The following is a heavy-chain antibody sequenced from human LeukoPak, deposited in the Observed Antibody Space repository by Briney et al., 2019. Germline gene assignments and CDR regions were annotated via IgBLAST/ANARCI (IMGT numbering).Heavy chain of an antibody. CDR3: ARDLGLTISANWFDP. CDR1: GYSIRSGYF. CDR2: IYHTGAT. D-gene: IGHD3-9*01. Sequence: SETLSLTCAVSGYSIRSGYFWVWIRQPPGKGLEWIGSIYHTGATYYNPSLRSPVPLSVDTSKNQFSLELNSVTAADTAVYYCARDLGLTISANWFDPWGQGTLVTVSS. V-gene: IGHV4-38-2*02. J-gene: IGHJ5*02.